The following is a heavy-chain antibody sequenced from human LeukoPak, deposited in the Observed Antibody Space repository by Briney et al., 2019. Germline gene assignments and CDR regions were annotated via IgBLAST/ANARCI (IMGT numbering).Heavy chain of an antibody. CDR2: IRISGGST. V-gene: IGHV3-23*01. CDR3: ATKGSGLSDY. J-gene: IGHJ4*02. D-gene: IGHD3/OR15-3a*01. Sequence: PGASLRLSCAASGFTFRSYTMSWVRAAPGKGLGWVSGIRISGGSTYYADSVKDRFTISRDNSKSTLYLQMNGLRAEDTAAYYCATKGSGLSDYWGQGTLVTISS. CDR1: GFTFRSYT.